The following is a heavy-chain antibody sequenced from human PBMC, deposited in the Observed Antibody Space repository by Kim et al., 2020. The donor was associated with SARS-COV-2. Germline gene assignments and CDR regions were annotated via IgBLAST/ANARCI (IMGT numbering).Heavy chain of an antibody. J-gene: IGHJ6*02. Sequence: DSVKGRFTISRDNSKNTLYLQMNSLRAEDTAVYYCAREWWELPNYYGMDVWGQGTTVTVSS. CDR3: AREWWELPNYYGMDV. D-gene: IGHD1-26*01. V-gene: IGHV3-30*07.